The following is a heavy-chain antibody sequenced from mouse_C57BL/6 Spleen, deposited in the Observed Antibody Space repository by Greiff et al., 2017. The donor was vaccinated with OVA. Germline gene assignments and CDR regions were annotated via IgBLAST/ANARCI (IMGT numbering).Heavy chain of an antibody. D-gene: IGHD1-1*02. Sequence: QVQLQQSGAELVKPGASVKISCRASGYAFSSYWMNWVKQRPGKGLVWIGQIYPGDGDTNYNGKFKGKATLTADKSSSTAYMQLSSLTAEDSAVYFCARVATRYSDVWGTGTTVTVSS. CDR2: IYPGDGDT. CDR3: ARVATRYSDV. CDR1: GYAFSSYW. V-gene: IGHV1-80*01. J-gene: IGHJ1*03.